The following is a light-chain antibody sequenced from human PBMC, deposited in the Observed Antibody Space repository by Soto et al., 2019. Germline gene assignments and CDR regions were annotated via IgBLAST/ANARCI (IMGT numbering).Light chain of an antibody. J-gene: IGLJ1*01. CDR3: SSYAGSNNFV. V-gene: IGLV2-8*01. CDR2: EVS. Sequence: QSALTQPPSASGSAGQSVTISCTGTSSDIGAYIYVSWYQQHPGKATILMISEVSRRPSGVPERFSGSKSGNTASLTVSGLQADDEAHYYCSSYAGSNNFVFGTGTKVTVL. CDR1: SSDIGAYIY.